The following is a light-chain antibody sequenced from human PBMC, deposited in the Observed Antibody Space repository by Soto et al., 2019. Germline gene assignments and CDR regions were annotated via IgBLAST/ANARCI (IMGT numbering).Light chain of an antibody. J-gene: IGKJ2*01. CDR3: QQYGSSPYT. CDR2: GAS. Sequence: EIVLTQSPGTLSLSPGERATLSCRASQSVSSSYLAWYQQKPGQAPRLRIYGASSRATGIPDRFSGSGSGTDFTLTISRLEPEDFAGYYCQQYGSSPYTFGQGTKLEIK. V-gene: IGKV3-20*01. CDR1: QSVSSSY.